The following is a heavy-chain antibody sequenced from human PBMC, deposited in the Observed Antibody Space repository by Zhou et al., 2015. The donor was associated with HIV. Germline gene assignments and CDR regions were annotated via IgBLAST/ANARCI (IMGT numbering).Heavy chain of an antibody. J-gene: IGHJ1*01. CDR1: GYTFTSYG. CDR3: ARASRSGYSSGWAEYFQH. CDR2: ISAYNGNT. Sequence: QVQLVQSGAEVKKPGASVKVSCKASGYTFTSYGISWVRQAPGQGLEWMGWISAYNGNTNYAQKLQGRVTMTTDTSTSTAYMELRSLRSDDTAVYYCARASRSGYSSGWAEYFQHWGQGTLVTVSS. V-gene: IGHV1-18*01. D-gene: IGHD6-19*01.